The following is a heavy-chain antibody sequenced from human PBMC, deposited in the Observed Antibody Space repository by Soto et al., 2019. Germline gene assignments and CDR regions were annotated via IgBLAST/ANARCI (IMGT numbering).Heavy chain of an antibody. D-gene: IGHD2-2*01. CDR3: ARERSRSVVPAAMSEPKNYGMDV. CDR1: GYTFTSYG. CDR2: ISAYNGNT. V-gene: IGHV1-18*01. Sequence: QVQLVQSGAEVKKPGASVKVSCKASGYTFTSYGISWVRQAPGQGLEWMGWISAYNGNTNYAKKLQGRVTITTDTSTSSAYMELRSLRSDDTAVYYCARERSRSVVPAAMSEPKNYGMDVWGQGTTVTVSS. J-gene: IGHJ6*02.